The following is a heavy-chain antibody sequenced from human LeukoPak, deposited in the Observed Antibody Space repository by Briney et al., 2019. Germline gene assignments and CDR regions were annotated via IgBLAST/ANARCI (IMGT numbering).Heavy chain of an antibody. J-gene: IGHJ6*02. CDR2: INPNSGGT. Sequence: ASVKVSCKASGYTFTGYYMHWVRQAPGQGLEWMGWINPNSGGTNYAQKFRGRVTMTRDTSISTGYMDLSRRKSDDTAVYYCARANSGYDPVYYFGLDVWGQGTTVTVSS. CDR1: GYTFTGYY. CDR3: ARANSGYDPVYYFGLDV. D-gene: IGHD5-12*01. V-gene: IGHV1-2*02.